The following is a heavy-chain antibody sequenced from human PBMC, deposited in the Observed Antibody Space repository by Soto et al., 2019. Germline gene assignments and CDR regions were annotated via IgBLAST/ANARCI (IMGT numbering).Heavy chain of an antibody. CDR3: ARDRGPLPRDYDFWSGYAWERVKPRDAFDI. CDR2: IRSSSSCT. CDR1: GFTFSDYY. J-gene: IGHJ3*02. V-gene: IGHV3-11*06. D-gene: IGHD3-3*01. Sequence: PAWSLRLSFAASGFTFSDYYMSWIRQAPGKGLECLSYIRSSSSCTNYADSVKGRFTISRDNAKNSLYLQMNSLRAEDTAVYYCARDRGPLPRDYDFWSGYAWERVKPRDAFDIWGQGTMVTVSS.